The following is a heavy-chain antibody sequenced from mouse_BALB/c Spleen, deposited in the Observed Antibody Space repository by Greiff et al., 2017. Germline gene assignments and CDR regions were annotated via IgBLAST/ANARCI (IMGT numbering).Heavy chain of an antibody. J-gene: IGHJ1*01. Sequence: EVKVVESGGDLVKPGGSLKLSCAASGFTFSSYGMSWVRQTPDKRLEWVATISSGGSYTYYPDSVKGRFTISRDNAKNTLYLQMSSLKSEDTAMYYCARQGAITTVVARYFDVGGAGTTVTVSS. CDR3: ARQGAITTVVARYFDV. CDR2: ISSGGSYT. CDR1: GFTFSSYG. V-gene: IGHV5-6*01. D-gene: IGHD1-1*01.